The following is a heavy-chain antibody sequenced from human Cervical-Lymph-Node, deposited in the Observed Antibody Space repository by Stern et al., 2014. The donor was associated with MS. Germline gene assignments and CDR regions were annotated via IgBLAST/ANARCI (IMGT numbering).Heavy chain of an antibody. Sequence: EMQLVESGGVLVQPGGSLRLSCAASGFTVSNHYMSWVRQAPGKGLEWVSVIYSGGSVYSADSVKGRFSISRDKSKNTLYLQLNSLRAEDTAVYYCVRDLWIPITDPLWGQGTTVTVSS. J-gene: IGHJ6*01. V-gene: IGHV3-66*01. CDR3: VRDLWIPITDPL. CDR2: IYSGGSV. D-gene: IGHD1-14*01. CDR1: GFTVSNHY.